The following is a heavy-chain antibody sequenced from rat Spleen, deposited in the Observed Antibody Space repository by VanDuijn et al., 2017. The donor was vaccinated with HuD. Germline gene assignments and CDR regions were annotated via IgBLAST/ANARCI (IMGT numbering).Heavy chain of an antibody. CDR2: ISPSGVIT. J-gene: IGHJ2*01. CDR3: LITTTDY. D-gene: IGHD1-10*01. CDR1: GLSFSNYD. V-gene: IGHV5S13*01. Sequence: EVQLVESGGGLVQPGRSLKLSCAASGLSFSNYDMAWVRQAPTKGLEWVASISPSGVITNYRDSVKGRFTISRDNAQNTLYLQMSNLGSEDTAIYYCLITTTDYWGQGVMVTVSS.